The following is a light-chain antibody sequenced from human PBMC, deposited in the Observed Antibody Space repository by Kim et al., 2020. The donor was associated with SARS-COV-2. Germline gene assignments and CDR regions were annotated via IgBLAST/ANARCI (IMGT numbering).Light chain of an antibody. Sequence: AAVKLTCTLSSGDSSYDNEWHQQQPEKGPRYLMKLNSDGSHSKGDGIPDCFSSSSAGAERSLTVLSLQSEDEADYYCHAWGNGSQVFGGGTQLTVL. CDR2: LNSDGSH. CDR1: SGDSSYD. V-gene: IGLV4-69*01. J-gene: IGLJ3*02. CDR3: HAWGNGSQV.